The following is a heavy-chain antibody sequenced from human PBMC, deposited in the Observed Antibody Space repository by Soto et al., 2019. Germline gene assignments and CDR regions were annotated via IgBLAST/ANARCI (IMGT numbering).Heavy chain of an antibody. J-gene: IGHJ5*02. CDR2: IDPSDSYT. CDR1: GYSFTSYW. V-gene: IGHV5-10-1*01. D-gene: IGHD3-3*01. CDR3: ARRAARCWSGYAQFDP. Sequence: GESLKISCKGSGYSFTSYWISWVRQMPGKGLEWMGRIDPSDSYTNYSPSFQGHVTIPADKSISTAYLQWSSPKAPDTAMYYCARRAARCWSGYAQFDPWAQGTLVTVSS.